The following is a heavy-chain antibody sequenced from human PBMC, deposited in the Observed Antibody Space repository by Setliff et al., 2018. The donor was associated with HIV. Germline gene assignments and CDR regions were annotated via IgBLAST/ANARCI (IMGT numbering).Heavy chain of an antibody. V-gene: IGHV4-34*01. J-gene: IGHJ6*02. CDR3: ARVEAKIRGATYGMDV. D-gene: IGHD3-10*01. Sequence: SETLSLTCAVYGGSFSGYYWSWIRQPPGKGLEWIGEINHSGNARNSPSLKSRVTISLDTSKNQLSLNLTSVTAADTAVYYCARVEAKIRGATYGMDVWGQGTTVTVSS. CDR2: INHSGNA. CDR1: GGSFSGYY.